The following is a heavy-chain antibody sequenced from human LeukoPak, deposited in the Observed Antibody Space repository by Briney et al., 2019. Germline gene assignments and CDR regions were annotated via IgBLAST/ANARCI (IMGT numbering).Heavy chain of an antibody. D-gene: IGHD3-22*01. CDR1: GGSISSYY. J-gene: IGHJ4*02. CDR3: ARVLGGSGYYNLIDY. CDR2: IYYSGST. Sequence: SETLSLTCTVSGGSISSYYWSWIRQPPGKGLEWIGYIYYSGSTNYNPSLKSRVTISVDTSKNQFSLKLSSVTAADTAVYYCARVLGGSGYYNLIDYWGQGTLVTVSS. V-gene: IGHV4-59*08.